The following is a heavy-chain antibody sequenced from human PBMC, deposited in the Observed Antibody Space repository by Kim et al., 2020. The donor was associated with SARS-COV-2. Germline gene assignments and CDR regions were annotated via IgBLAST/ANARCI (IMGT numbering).Heavy chain of an antibody. D-gene: IGHD2-2*01. J-gene: IGHJ3*02. V-gene: IGHV3-23*01. CDR3: TKDQMASSSVFDI. CDR2: ISGSGEIT. CDR1: GFTFSSYA. Sequence: GGSLRLSCAASGFTFSSYAMSWVRQAPGKGLEWVSAISGSGEITYYADSVKGRFTISRDNSKNTLYLQMDSLRAEDTAIYYCTKDQMASSSVFDIWGQGTMVTVSS.